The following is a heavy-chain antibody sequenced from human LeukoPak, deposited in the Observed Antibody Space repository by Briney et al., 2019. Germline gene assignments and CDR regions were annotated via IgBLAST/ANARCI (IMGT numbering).Heavy chain of an antibody. V-gene: IGHV3-53*01. Sequence: PGGSLRLPCAASGFIVSSNFMNWVRQAPGKGLEWVSVIYSGGSTYYADSVKGRFTISRDNSKNSLYLQMNSLRDEDTAVYYCARASFQRWLQLGGDWGQGTLVTVSS. J-gene: IGHJ4*02. CDR2: IYSGGST. D-gene: IGHD5-24*01. CDR3: ARASFQRWLQLGGD. CDR1: GFIVSSNF.